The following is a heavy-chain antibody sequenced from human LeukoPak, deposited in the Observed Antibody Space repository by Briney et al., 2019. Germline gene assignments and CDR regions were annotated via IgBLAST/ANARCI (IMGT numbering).Heavy chain of an antibody. CDR2: IIPIFGTA. CDR3: ARDWSRGYCTNGVCYAGRGFDY. D-gene: IGHD2-8*01. CDR1: GGTFSSYA. V-gene: IGHV1-69*06. J-gene: IGHJ4*02. Sequence: SVKVSCKASGGTFSSYAVSWVRQAPGQGLEWMGRIIPIFGTANYAQKFQGRVTITADKSTSTAYMELSSLRSEDTAVYYCARDWSRGYCTNGVCYAGRGFDYWGQGTLVTVSS.